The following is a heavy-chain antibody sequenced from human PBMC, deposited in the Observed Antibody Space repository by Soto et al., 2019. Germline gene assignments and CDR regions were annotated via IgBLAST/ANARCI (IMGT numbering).Heavy chain of an antibody. D-gene: IGHD6-19*01. J-gene: IGHJ6*02. CDR3: ARDRLDEAVAGNHVDGMDV. Sequence: PSETXSLTCTVSGGSISSYYWSWIRQPPGKGLEWIGYIYYSGSTNYNPSLKSRVTISVDTSKNQFSLKLSSVTAADTAVYYCARDRLDEAVAGNHVDGMDVWGQGTTVTV. V-gene: IGHV4-59*01. CDR1: GGSISSYY. CDR2: IYYSGST.